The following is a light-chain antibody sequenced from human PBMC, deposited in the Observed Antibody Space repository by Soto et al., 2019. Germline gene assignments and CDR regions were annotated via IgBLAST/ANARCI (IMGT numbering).Light chain of an antibody. CDR3: QQYGSSPLIT. Sequence: EILLTQSPGTLSLSPGERSTLSCRASQSVSSSYLAWYQQKPGQAPMLLISGASSRATGIPDRFSGSGSGTDFTLTISRLEPEDFAVYYCQQYGSSPLITFGPGTKVDIK. CDR1: QSVSSSY. V-gene: IGKV3-20*01. CDR2: GAS. J-gene: IGKJ3*01.